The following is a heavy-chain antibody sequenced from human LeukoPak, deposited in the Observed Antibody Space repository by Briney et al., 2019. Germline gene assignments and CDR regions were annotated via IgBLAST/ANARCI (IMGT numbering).Heavy chain of an antibody. D-gene: IGHD2-15*01. CDR2: IYYSGST. V-gene: IGHV4-59*01. Sequence: SETLSLTCTVFGGSISTFYWSWIRQAPGKGLEYIGYIYYSGSTNYNPSLESRVTLSVDTSQNQFSLILSSVTAADTAVYYCARGPTSYYFESWGQGTLVTVSS. CDR1: GGSISTFY. CDR3: ARGPTSYYFES. J-gene: IGHJ4*02.